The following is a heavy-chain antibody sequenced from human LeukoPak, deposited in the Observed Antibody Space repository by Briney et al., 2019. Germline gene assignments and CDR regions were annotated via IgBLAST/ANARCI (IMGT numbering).Heavy chain of an antibody. CDR3: ARGYGDYVAFDI. CDR1: GFTFSSYS. CDR2: ISSSSSYI. Sequence: GGSLRLSCAASGFTFSSYSMSWVRQAPGKGLEWVSSISSSSSYIYYADSVKGRFTISRDNAKNSLYLQMNSLRAEDTAVYYCARGYGDYVAFDIWGQGTMVTVSS. V-gene: IGHV3-21*01. D-gene: IGHD4-17*01. J-gene: IGHJ3*02.